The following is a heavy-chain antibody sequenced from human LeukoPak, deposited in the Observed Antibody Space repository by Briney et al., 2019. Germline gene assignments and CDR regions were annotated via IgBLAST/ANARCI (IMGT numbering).Heavy chain of an antibody. CDR1: GLSIGDNY. J-gene: IGHJ6*02. V-gene: IGHV3-53*01. Sequence: PGGSLRLSCAASGLSIGDNYMSWVRQAPGKGLEWVSIIHSGGNIYYADSVKGRFTISRDNSKNTLYLQMNSLRAEDTAVYYCARDRGYAMDVWGQGTTVTVSS. D-gene: IGHD1-1*01. CDR2: IHSGGNI. CDR3: ARDRGYAMDV.